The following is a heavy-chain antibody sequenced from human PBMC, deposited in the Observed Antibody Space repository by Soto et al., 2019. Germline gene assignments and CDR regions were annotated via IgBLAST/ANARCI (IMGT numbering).Heavy chain of an antibody. V-gene: IGHV4-34*01. CDR1: GGSFSGYY. J-gene: IGHJ4*02. CDR2: INHSGST. D-gene: IGHD6-19*01. CDR3: ARAWYSSGWYAY. Sequence: QVQLQQWGAGLLKPSETLSLTCAVYGGSFSGYYWSWIRQPPGKGLEWIGEINHSGSTNYNPSLKSRVTISVDTSKNQFSLKLSSVTAADTAVYYCARAWYSSGWYAYWGQGTLVTVSS.